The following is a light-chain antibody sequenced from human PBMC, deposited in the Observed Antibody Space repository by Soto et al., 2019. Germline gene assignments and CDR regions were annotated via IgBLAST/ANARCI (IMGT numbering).Light chain of an antibody. CDR2: GAS. V-gene: IGKV3-20*01. CDR1: QGVNRYY. J-gene: IGKJ1*01. Sequence: ENVLTQSPGTLSLSPGERATLSCRASQGVNRYYLAWYQQKPGQAPRLLIYGASSRATGIPDRFSGSGSGTDFTLTISRLEPEDFAVYYCQQYGRSPWTFGQGTKVEIK. CDR3: QQYGRSPWT.